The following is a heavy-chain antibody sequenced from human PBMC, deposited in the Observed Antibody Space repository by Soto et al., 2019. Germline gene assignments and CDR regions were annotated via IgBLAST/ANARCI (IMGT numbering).Heavy chain of an antibody. V-gene: IGHV4-61*08. D-gene: IGHD1-1*01. CDR2: IFYKETA. Sequence: PSGSLSLTCGASGGTVRSGGFTWSWNRQPPGKGLQFIGSIFYKETANYSPSLKNRVSISIDTSQSQFFLQLISVAAAYTAVYYRAKIGVWYDIDFWGQGSLVTVSS. CDR1: GGTVRSGGFT. CDR3: AKIGVWYDIDF. J-gene: IGHJ4*02.